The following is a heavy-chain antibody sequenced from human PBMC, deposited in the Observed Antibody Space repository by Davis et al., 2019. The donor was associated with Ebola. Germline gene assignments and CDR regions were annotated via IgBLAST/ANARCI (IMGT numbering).Heavy chain of an antibody. CDR1: GDSVSSNSAA. D-gene: IGHD2/OR15-2a*01. J-gene: IGHJ4*02. V-gene: IGHV6-1*01. CDR3: ARGTTLYPFDY. Sequence: QTLSLTCAISGDSVSSNSAAWNCIRQSPSRGLEWLGRTCYRSKWYNDYAVSVRSRITINPDTSKNQFSLQLNSVTPEDTAMYYCARGTTLYPFDYWGQGTLVTVSS. CDR2: TCYRSKWYN.